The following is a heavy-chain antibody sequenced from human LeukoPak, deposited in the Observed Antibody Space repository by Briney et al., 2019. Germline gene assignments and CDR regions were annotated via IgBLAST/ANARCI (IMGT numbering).Heavy chain of an antibody. D-gene: IGHD4-17*01. CDR3: ASCHYLTTVTARWFDP. J-gene: IGHJ5*02. CDR1: GGSFSGYY. V-gene: IGHV4-34*01. CDR2: INHSGST. Sequence: PSETLSLTCAVYGGSFSGYYWSWIRQPPGKGLEWIGEINHSGSTNYNPSLKSRVTISVDTSKNQFSLKLSSVTAADTAVYYCASCHYLTTVTARWFDPWGQGTLVTVSS.